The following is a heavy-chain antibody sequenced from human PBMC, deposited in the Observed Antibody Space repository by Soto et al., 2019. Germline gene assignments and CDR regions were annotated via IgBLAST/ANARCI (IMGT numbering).Heavy chain of an antibody. CDR1: GFTLSRHT. V-gene: IGHV3-21*04. J-gene: IGHJ6*02. Sequence: GGSLRLSCAASGFTLSRHTMNWVRQAPGKGLGWVSFIGSRTSDIYYADSVKGRFTISRDNSKNTLYLQMNSLRAEDTAVYYCAKAIAARPAYYYGMDVWGQGTTVTVSS. CDR3: AKAIAARPAYYYGMDV. D-gene: IGHD6-6*01. CDR2: IGSRTSDI.